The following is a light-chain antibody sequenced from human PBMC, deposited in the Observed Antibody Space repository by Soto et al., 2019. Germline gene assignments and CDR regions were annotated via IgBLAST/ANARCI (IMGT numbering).Light chain of an antibody. Sequence: EIVLTQPPGTLSLSLGERATLSCRASQSVSSSYLAWYQQKPGQAPRLLIYGASTRATGIPARFSGSVSGTEFTLTISSLQSQDFAVYYGQQRSNWPTITFGQGTRLEIK. CDR1: QSVSSSY. J-gene: IGKJ5*01. V-gene: IGKV3D-20*02. CDR2: GAS. CDR3: QQRSNWPTIT.